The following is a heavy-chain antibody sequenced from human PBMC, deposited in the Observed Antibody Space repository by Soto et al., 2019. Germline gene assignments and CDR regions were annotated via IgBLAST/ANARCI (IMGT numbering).Heavy chain of an antibody. V-gene: IGHV1-69*06. Sequence: QVLLVQSGAEVKKPGSSVKVSCKLSGATFSSYAMSWVRQAPGQGLEWIGGIIPVFGTPNYAQKFQGRVTITGDTSTATFYMELSSLRSDDPAGYYCASDKGAYFSPLVYWGQGTLVTVSS. D-gene: IGHD2-21*01. CDR3: ASDKGAYFSPLVY. CDR2: IIPVFGTP. CDR1: GATFSSYA. J-gene: IGHJ4*02.